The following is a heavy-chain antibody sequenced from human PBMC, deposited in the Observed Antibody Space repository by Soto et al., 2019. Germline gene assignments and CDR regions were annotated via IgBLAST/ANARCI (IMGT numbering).Heavy chain of an antibody. CDR3: VKDGSSGWPYYYGLDV. CDR1: GFTFSSYG. CDR2: ISYDGSNK. V-gene: IGHV3-30*18. J-gene: IGHJ6*02. Sequence: QVQLVESGGGVVQPGRSLRLSCAASGFTFSSYGMDWVRQAPGKGLEWVAVISYDGSNKYYADSVKGRFTIARDNSKNTLYLQMSSLRAEDTAVYYCVKDGSSGWPYYYGLDVWGQGTSVTVSS. D-gene: IGHD6-19*01.